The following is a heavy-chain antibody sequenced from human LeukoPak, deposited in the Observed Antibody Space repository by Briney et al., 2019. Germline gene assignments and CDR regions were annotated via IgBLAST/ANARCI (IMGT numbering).Heavy chain of an antibody. Sequence: GGSLRFSCAGSGFSFSSYDMLWVRQATGKGLEWVSAIGSGGDTYYAGSVKGRFTISRESAKNSFYLQMNSLSAGDTAVYFCARAVAGTDEIDSWGQGTLVTVSS. CDR3: ARAVAGTDEIDS. V-gene: IGHV3-13*01. CDR1: GFSFSSYD. CDR2: IGSGGDT. D-gene: IGHD6-19*01. J-gene: IGHJ4*02.